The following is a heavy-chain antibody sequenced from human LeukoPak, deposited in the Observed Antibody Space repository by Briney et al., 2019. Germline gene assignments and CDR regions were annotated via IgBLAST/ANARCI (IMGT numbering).Heavy chain of an antibody. CDR2: IIPIFGTA. V-gene: IGHV1-69*13. CDR3: ARDAPPWGPFDY. J-gene: IGHJ4*02. Sequence: SVKVSCKASGGTFSSYAISWVRQAPGQGLEWMGGIIPIFGTANYAQKFQGRVTITADESTSTAYMELSSLRSEDTAVYYCARDAPPWGPFDYWGQGTLVTVSS. D-gene: IGHD7-27*01. CDR1: GGTFSSYA.